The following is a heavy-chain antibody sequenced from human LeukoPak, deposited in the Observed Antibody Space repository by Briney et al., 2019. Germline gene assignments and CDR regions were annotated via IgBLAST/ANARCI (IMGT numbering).Heavy chain of an antibody. V-gene: IGHV4-59*01. CDR1: GGSIRSYY. Sequence: ASETLSLTCTVSGGSIRSYYWSWIRQPPGKGLEWLGYISYTGNTNYNPSLKSRLTISVDTSKNQFSLKLSSVTAADTAVYYCAREGPTATSIDYWGPGTLVTVSA. J-gene: IGHJ4*02. D-gene: IGHD2-21*02. CDR3: AREGPTATSIDY. CDR2: ISYTGNT.